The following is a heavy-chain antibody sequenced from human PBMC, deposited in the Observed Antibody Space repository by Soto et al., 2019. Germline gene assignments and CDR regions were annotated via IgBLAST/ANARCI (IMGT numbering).Heavy chain of an antibody. CDR3: ARVEYYDSSGYYEAPDI. CDR1: GYTFTSYD. V-gene: IGHV1-8*01. J-gene: IGHJ3*02. D-gene: IGHD3-22*01. Sequence: ASVKVSCKASGYTFTSYDINWVRQATGQGLEWMGWMNPNSGNTGYAQKFQGRVTMTRNTSISTAYMELSSLRSEDTAVYYCARVEYYDSSGYYEAPDIWGQGTMVTVSS. CDR2: MNPNSGNT.